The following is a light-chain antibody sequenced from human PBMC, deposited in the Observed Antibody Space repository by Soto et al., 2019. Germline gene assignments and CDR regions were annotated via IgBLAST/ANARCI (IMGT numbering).Light chain of an antibody. V-gene: IGKV3-20*01. J-gene: IGKJ3*01. Sequence: EIVLTQSPGTLSLSPGEKATLSCRASQSVSSKYLAWYQQKPGQAPRVLIYGTSIRASGVPERFSGGGSGTDFTLTITRLEPEDFAVYYCQQYGSSLFTFGPGTKVDFK. CDR3: QQYGSSLFT. CDR2: GTS. CDR1: QSVSSKY.